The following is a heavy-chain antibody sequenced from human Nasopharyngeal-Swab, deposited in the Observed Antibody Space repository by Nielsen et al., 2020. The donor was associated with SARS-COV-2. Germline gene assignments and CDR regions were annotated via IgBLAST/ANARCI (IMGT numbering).Heavy chain of an antibody. V-gene: IGHV4-34*01. D-gene: IGHD3-16*01. CDR2: INHSGST. Sequence: WIRQPPGKGLEWIGEINHSGSTNYNPSLKSRVTISVDTSKNQFSLKLSSVTAADTAVYYCARLDARTIIWGGMDVWGQGTTVTV. CDR3: ARLDARTIIWGGMDV. J-gene: IGHJ6*02.